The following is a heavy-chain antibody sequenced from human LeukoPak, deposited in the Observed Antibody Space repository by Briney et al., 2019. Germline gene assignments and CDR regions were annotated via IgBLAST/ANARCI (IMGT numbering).Heavy chain of an antibody. CDR3: AKATRITMIVVVTKYYFDY. CDR2: ISGSGGST. CDR1: GFTFSSYA. D-gene: IGHD3-22*01. Sequence: GGPLRLPCAASGFTFSSYAMSWVRQAPGKGLEWVSAISGSGGSTYYADSVKGRFTISRDNSKNTLYLQMNSLRAEDTAVYYCAKATRITMIVVVTKYYFDYWGQGTLVTVSS. J-gene: IGHJ4*02. V-gene: IGHV3-23*01.